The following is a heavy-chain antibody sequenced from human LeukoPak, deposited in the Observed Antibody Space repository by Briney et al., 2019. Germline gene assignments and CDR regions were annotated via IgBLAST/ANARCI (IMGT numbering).Heavy chain of an antibody. CDR3: ARGLWGMDV. V-gene: IGHV3-53*01. Sequence: GGSLRLSCAASGFTFSSYAMSWVRQAPGKGLEWVSVIYSGGTTYYADSVKGRFTISRDNTKNTLYLQMNSLRAEDTAVYYCARGLWGMDVWGQGTTVTVSS. J-gene: IGHJ6*02. CDR2: IYSGGTT. D-gene: IGHD2-21*01. CDR1: GFTFSSYA.